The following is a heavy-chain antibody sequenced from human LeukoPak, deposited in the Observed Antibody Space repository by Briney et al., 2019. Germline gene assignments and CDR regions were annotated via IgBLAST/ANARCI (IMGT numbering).Heavy chain of an antibody. Sequence: ESLKISCKGSGYSFTRYWIGWVRQMPETGLEWMGVIYPADSDTTYNPSFQGQVTISVDRSINTAYLRWSSLKASDTAMYYCARRCMSGYCSSGGPMDDYWGQGTLVTVSS. V-gene: IGHV5-51*01. CDR2: IYPADSDT. CDR1: GYSFTRYW. CDR3: ARRCMSGYCSSGGPMDDY. J-gene: IGHJ4*02. D-gene: IGHD2-15*01.